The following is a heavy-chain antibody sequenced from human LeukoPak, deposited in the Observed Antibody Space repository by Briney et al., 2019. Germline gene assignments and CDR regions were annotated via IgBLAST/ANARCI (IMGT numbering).Heavy chain of an antibody. Sequence: SDTLSLTCNVSGGSISSSDYYWGWIRQSPGKGLEWIGSIYYSASTYYNPSLKGRVTISVDTSKNQFSLRLSSVTAADTAVYYCARLEYCSSISCYWDAFDIWGQGTMVTVSS. CDR1: GGSISSSDYY. CDR2: IYYSAST. V-gene: IGHV4-39*01. CDR3: ARLEYCSSISCYWDAFDI. J-gene: IGHJ3*02. D-gene: IGHD2-2*01.